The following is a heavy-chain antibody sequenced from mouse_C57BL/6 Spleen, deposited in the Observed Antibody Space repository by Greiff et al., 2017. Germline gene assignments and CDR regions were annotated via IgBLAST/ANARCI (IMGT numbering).Heavy chain of an antibody. CDR2: IGPGNGST. D-gene: IGHD1-1*01. CDR3: ARKVLRSPMYY. Sequence: VQLQESGAELVKPGASVKISCKASGYTFTDYYINWVKQRPGQGLEWIGEIGPGNGSTYYNEKFKGKATLTADKSSSTAYMQLSSLTSEDSAVYFCARKVLRSPMYYWGQGTSVTVSS. J-gene: IGHJ4*01. V-gene: IGHV1-77*01. CDR1: GYTFTDYY.